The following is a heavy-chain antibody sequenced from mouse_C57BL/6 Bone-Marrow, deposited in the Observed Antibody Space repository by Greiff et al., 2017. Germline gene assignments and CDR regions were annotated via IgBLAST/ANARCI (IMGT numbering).Heavy chain of an antibody. CDR1: GYTFTSYW. D-gene: IGHD2-14*01. CDR2: IDPSDSYT. CDR3: GRGGVRRRRYAMDE. J-gene: IGHJ4*01. Sequence: QVQLQQPGAELVMPGASVKLSCKASGYTFTSYWMHWVKQRPGQGLEWIGEIDPSDSYTNYTQKFKGKSTLTVDKSSSTAYMQLSSLTSGDSGGLYCGRGGVRRRRYAMDEGGKGTSVTVSA. V-gene: IGHV1-69*01.